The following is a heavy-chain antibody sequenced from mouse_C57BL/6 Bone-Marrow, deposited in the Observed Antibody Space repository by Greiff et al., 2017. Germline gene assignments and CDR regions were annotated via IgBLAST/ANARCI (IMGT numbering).Heavy chain of an antibody. Sequence: QVQLQQPGTELVKPGASVKLFCKASGYTFTSYWMHWVKQRPGQGLEWIGNINPSNGGTNYNEKFKSTGTLTVDKSSSTAYMQLSSRTSEDSAVYYCARESSSYALSGFDYWGQGTTLTVSS. CDR2: INPSNGGT. J-gene: IGHJ2*01. V-gene: IGHV1-53*01. D-gene: IGHD1-1*01. CDR3: ARESSSYALSGFDY. CDR1: GYTFTSYW.